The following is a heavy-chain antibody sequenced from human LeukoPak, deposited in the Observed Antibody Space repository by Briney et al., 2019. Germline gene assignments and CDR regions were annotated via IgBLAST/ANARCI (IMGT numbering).Heavy chain of an antibody. CDR3: ARDPYCSGGSCYPFDY. V-gene: IGHV4-38-2*02. J-gene: IGHJ4*02. CDR1: GYSVSSGYY. CDR2: IYHSGNT. D-gene: IGHD2-15*01. Sequence: SETLSLTCAVSGYSVSSGYYWGWIRPPPGKGLEWIGSIYHSGNTYYNPSLKSRVTISVDTSKNQFSLKLSSVTAADTAVYYCARDPYCSGGSCYPFDYWGQGTLVTVSS.